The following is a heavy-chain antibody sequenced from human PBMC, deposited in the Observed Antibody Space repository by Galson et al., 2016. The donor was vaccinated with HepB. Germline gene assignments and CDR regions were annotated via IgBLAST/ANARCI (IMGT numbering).Heavy chain of an antibody. CDR2: INTNNGDT. D-gene: IGHD1-26*01. CDR3: VREFPGGSWDY. Sequence: SVKVSCKASGYTFSSYFIHWVRQAPGQGLEWMGIINTNNGDTDAQKFRGRITMTRDTSTTTVYMELSSLRSEDTAVYYCVREFPGGSWDYWGQGTLGAVSS. V-gene: IGHV1-46*01. CDR1: GYTFSSYF. J-gene: IGHJ4*02.